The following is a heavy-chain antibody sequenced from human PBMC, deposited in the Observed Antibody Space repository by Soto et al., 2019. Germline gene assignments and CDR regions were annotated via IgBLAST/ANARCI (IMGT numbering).Heavy chain of an antibody. D-gene: IGHD6-19*01. V-gene: IGHV1-18*04. CDR3: ARDLEQWLVRNDY. Sequence: GASVKVSCKASGYTFTSYGISWVRQAPGQGLEWMGWISIYNGKTNYARKFQGRVTMTTDTSTSTVYMELRSLRSDGTAVYYCARDLEQWLVRNDYWGQGTLVTVSS. CDR2: ISIYNGKT. CDR1: GYTFTSYG. J-gene: IGHJ4*02.